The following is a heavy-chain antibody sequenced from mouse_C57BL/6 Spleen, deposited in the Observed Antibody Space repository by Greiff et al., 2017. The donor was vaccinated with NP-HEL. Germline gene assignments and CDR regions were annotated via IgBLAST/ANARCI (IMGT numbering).Heavy chain of an antibody. CDR1: GFTFSSYA. D-gene: IGHD2-4*01. J-gene: IGHJ4*01. CDR2: ISDGGSYT. CDR3: AREDDYDVGYAMDY. Sequence: DVHLVESGGGLVKPGGSLKLSCAASGFTFSSYAMSWVRQTPEKRLEWVATISDGGSYTYYPDNVKGRFTISRDNAKNNLYLQMSHLKSEDTAMYYCAREDDYDVGYAMDYWGQGPSVTVSS. V-gene: IGHV5-4*01.